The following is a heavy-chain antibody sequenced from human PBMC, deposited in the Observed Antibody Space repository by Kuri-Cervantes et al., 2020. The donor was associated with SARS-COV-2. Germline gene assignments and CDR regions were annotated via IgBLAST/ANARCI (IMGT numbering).Heavy chain of an antibody. J-gene: IGHJ4*02. V-gene: IGHV3-49*02. CDR3: TKDDFWSGYSDY. CDR2: IRSKAYGGTT. CDR1: GFTFRSYT. D-gene: IGHD3-3*01. Sequence: GESLKISCSASGFTFRSYTMMWVRQAPGKGLEWVGFIRSKAYGGTTEYAASVKGRFTISRDDSKSIAYLQMNSLKTEDTAVYYCTKDDFWSGYSDYWGQGTLVTVSS.